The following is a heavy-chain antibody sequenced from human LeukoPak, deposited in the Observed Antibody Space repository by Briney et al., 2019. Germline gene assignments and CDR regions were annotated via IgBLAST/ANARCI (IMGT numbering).Heavy chain of an antibody. CDR1: GFTFSSYG. Sequence: GGSLRLSCAASGFTFSSYGMHWVRQAPGKGLEWVAVIWYDGSNKYYADSVKGRSTISRDNSKDTLYLQMNSLRAEDTAVYYCAKRSSGWLIDYWGQGALVTVSS. CDR2: IWYDGSNK. CDR3: AKRSSGWLIDY. D-gene: IGHD6-19*01. J-gene: IGHJ4*02. V-gene: IGHV3-33*06.